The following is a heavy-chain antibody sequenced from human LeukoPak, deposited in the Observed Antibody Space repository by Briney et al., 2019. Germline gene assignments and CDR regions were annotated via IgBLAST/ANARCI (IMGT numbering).Heavy chain of an antibody. Sequence: PSETLSLTCTVSGGSISSSSYYWGWIRQPPGKGLEWIGNIYYSGITYYNPSLKSRVTISVDTSKNQFSLKLSSVTAADTAVYYCARHGTYCSSTSCYSDAFDIWGQGTMVTVSS. D-gene: IGHD2-2*01. V-gene: IGHV4-39*01. CDR3: ARHGTYCSSTSCYSDAFDI. CDR2: IYYSGIT. J-gene: IGHJ3*02. CDR1: GGSISSSSYY.